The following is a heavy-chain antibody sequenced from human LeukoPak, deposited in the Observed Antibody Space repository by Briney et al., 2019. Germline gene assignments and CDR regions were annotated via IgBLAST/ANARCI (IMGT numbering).Heavy chain of an antibody. V-gene: IGHV3-30-3*01. D-gene: IGHD3-3*01. J-gene: IGHJ6*02. CDR2: ISYDGSNK. CDR3: AGNPYDFWSGYYYYGMDV. Sequence: GSLRLSCAASGFTFSSYAMHWVRQAPGKGLEWVAVISYDGSNKYYADSVKGRFTISRDNSKNTLYLQMNSLRAKDTAVYYCAGNPYDFWSGYYYYGMDVWGQGTTVTVSS. CDR1: GFTFSSYA.